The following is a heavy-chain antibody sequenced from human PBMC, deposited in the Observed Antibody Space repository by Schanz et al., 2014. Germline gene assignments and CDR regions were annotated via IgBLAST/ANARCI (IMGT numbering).Heavy chain of an antibody. V-gene: IGHV3-33*06. J-gene: IGHJ3*02. CDR1: GFTFSAYG. Sequence: QVQLVESGGGVVQPGRSLRLSCAASGFTFSAYGMHWVRQAPGKGLEWVAVIWYDGNNKYYADSVKGRFTISRDNSKNTPYLQMNSRRAEDTALYYCAKDPHRDYGGKPQAFDIWGQGTMVTVSS. D-gene: IGHD4-17*01. CDR3: AKDPHRDYGGKPQAFDI. CDR2: IWYDGNNK.